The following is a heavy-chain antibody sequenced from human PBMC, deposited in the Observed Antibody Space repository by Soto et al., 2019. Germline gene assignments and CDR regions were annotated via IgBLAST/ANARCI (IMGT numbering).Heavy chain of an antibody. J-gene: IGHJ4*02. D-gene: IGHD3-22*01. CDR1: GYTFTGYY. CDR3: ARDPSPHYYDSSGYFDY. V-gene: IGHV1-2*04. Sequence: ASVKVSCKASGYTFTGYYMHWVRQAPGQGLEWMGWINPNSGGTNYAQKFQGWVTMTRDTSISTAYMELSRLRSDDTAVYYCARDPSPHYYDSSGYFDYWGQGTLVTVSS. CDR2: INPNSGGT.